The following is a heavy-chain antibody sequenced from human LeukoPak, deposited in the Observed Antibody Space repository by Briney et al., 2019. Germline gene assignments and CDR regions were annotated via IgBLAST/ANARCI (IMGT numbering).Heavy chain of an antibody. J-gene: IGHJ6*03. CDR2: IIRIFGTG. Sequence: SVKVSCKASAYTFTSYGISWLRQAPGQGREWMGGIIRIFGTGSYAEKFQGSVTITADKSTSTGYMEPSSLRSEDTAVYYCTRDSGVLTHTGYMDVWGKGTTVTASS. CDR1: AYTFTSYG. CDR3: TRDSGVLTHTGYMDV. D-gene: IGHD3-3*01. V-gene: IGHV1-69*06.